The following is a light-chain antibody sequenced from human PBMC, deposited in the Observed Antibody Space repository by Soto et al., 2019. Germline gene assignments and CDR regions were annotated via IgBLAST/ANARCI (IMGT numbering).Light chain of an antibody. V-gene: IGLV3-1*01. CDR2: EDT. CDR3: QAGDSSTHVV. Sequence: SYELTQPPSVSVSPGQTAFITCSGNNLGDKYACWYRQKAGQSPVLVIYEDTKRPSGIPERFSGSNSGNTATLTIRGTQAMEEADYYCQAGDSSTHVVFGGGTKLTVL. CDR1: NLGDKY. J-gene: IGLJ2*01.